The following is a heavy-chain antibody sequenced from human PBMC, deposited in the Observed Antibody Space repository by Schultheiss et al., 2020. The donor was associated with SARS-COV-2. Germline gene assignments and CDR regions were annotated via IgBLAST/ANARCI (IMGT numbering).Heavy chain of an antibody. CDR1: GGSISSYY. V-gene: IGHV4-59*12. D-gene: IGHD4-17*01. Sequence: SETLSLTCTVSGGSISSYYWSWIRQPPGKGLEWIGYIYYRGNTNYNPSLKSRVTISVDTSKNQFSLKLSSVTAADTAVYYCARASTTVTTNDYWGQGALVTVSS. J-gene: IGHJ4*02. CDR2: IYYRGNT. CDR3: ARASTTVTTNDY.